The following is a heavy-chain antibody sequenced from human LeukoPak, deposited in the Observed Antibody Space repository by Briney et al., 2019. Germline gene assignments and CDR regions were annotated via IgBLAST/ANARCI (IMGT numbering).Heavy chain of an antibody. Sequence: TGGSLRLSCAASGFTFSSYSMNWVRQAPGKGLEWVSSISSSRSYIYYADSVKGRFTISRDNAKNSLYLQMNSLRAEDTTVYYCARGVGSGSRLRAGDYWGQGTLVTVSS. CDR2: ISSSRSYI. V-gene: IGHV3-21*01. CDR1: GFTFSSYS. CDR3: ARGVGSGSRLRAGDY. J-gene: IGHJ4*02. D-gene: IGHD1-26*01.